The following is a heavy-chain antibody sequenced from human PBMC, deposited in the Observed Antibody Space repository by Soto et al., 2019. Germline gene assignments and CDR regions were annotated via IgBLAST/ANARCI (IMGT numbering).Heavy chain of an antibody. CDR3: ARSRPYYYGSGRRKTSAFDI. CDR1: GYTYTSYD. J-gene: IGHJ3*02. V-gene: IGHV1-8*01. CDR2: MNPNSGNT. Sequence: GASVKVSCTASGYTYTSYDINWVRQATGQGLEWMGWMNPNSGNTGYAQKFQGRVTMTRNTSISTAYMELSSLRSEDTAVYYCARSRPYYYGSGRRKTSAFDIWGQGTMVTVSS. D-gene: IGHD3-10*01.